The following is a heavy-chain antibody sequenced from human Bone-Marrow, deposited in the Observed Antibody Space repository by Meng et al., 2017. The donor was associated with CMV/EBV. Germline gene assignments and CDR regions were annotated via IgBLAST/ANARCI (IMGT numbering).Heavy chain of an antibody. V-gene: IGHV3-21*01. Sequence: GGSLRLSCAAFGFTFSSYSMNWVRQAPGKGLEWVSSISSSSSYIYYADSVKGRFTISRDNAKNSLYLQMNSLRAEDTAVYYCARDKYCSGWEVFRFDYWGQGTLVTVSS. D-gene: IGHD6-19*01. J-gene: IGHJ4*02. CDR3: ARDKYCSGWEVFRFDY. CDR1: GFTFSSYS. CDR2: ISSSSSYI.